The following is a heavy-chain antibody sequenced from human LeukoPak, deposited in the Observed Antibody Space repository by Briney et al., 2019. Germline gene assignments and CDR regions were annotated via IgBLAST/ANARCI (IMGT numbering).Heavy chain of an antibody. V-gene: IGHV3-9*01. CDR1: GFTFDDYA. J-gene: IGHJ4*02. Sequence: PGGSLRPSCAASGFTFDDYAMHWVRQAPGKGLEWVSGISWNSGSIGYADSVKGRFTISRDNAKNSLYLQMNSLRAEDTALYYCAKLLSSSSVTSDYWGQGTLVTVSS. CDR3: AKLLSSSSVTSDY. CDR2: ISWNSGSI. D-gene: IGHD6-6*01.